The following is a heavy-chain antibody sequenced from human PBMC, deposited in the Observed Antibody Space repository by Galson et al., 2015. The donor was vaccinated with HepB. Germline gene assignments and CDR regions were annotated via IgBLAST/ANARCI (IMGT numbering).Heavy chain of an antibody. CDR1: GYTFTSYY. J-gene: IGHJ6*03. Sequence: SVKVSCKASGYTFTSYYMHWVRQAPGQGLEWMGIINPSGGSTSYAQKFQGRVTMTRDTSTSTVSMELSSLRSEDTAVYYCASSGSVIVDYYYYMDVWGKGTTVTVSS. CDR2: INPSGGST. V-gene: IGHV1-46*01. D-gene: IGHD2-21*01. CDR3: ASSGSVIVDYYYYMDV.